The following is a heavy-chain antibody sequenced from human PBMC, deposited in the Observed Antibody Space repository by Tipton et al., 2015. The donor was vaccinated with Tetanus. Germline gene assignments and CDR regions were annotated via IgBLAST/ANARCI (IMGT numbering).Heavy chain of an antibody. CDR1: GGSVSSGSYY. Sequence: TLSLTCTVSGGSVSSGSYYWSWIRQPPGKGLEWIGYIYYSGSTNYNPSLKSRVTISVDTSKNQFSLKLSSVTAADTAVYYCAREDYPTITWSQGTLVTVSS. CDR2: IYYSGST. CDR3: AREDYPTIT. V-gene: IGHV4-61*01. D-gene: IGHD4-11*01. J-gene: IGHJ5*02.